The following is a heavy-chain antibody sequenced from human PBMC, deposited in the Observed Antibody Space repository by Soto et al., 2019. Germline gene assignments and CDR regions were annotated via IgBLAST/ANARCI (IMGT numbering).Heavy chain of an antibody. Sequence: EVQLLESGGGLVQPGGSLRLSCAASGFSFSSYAMVWVRQAPGKGLEWVSVISARGGSLYFADSVKGRFTISRDNSKNVLSLEMNSLRAEHTATYFCAKGPIEYSASVDNWGQGTLVVVSS. V-gene: IGHV3-23*01. CDR2: ISARGGSL. J-gene: IGHJ4*02. D-gene: IGHD5-12*01. CDR3: AKGPIEYSASVDN. CDR1: GFSFSSYA.